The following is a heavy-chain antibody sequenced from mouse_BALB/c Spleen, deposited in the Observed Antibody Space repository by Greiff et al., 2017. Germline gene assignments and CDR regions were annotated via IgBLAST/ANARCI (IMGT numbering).Heavy chain of an antibody. CDR3: ARSYDYGRHYFDY. CDR2: ILPGSGST. D-gene: IGHD2-4*01. Sequence: QVQLKQSGAELMKPGASVKISCKATGYTFSSYWIEWVKQRPGHGLEWIGEILPGSGSTNYNEKFKGKATFTADTSSNTAYMQLSSLTSEDSAVYYCARSYDYGRHYFDYWGQGTTLTVSS. CDR1: GYTFSSYW. V-gene: IGHV1-9*01. J-gene: IGHJ2*01.